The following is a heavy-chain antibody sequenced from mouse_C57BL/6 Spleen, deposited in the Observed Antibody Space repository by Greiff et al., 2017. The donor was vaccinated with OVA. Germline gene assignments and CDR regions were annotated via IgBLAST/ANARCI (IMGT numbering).Heavy chain of an antibody. D-gene: IGHD2-3*01. V-gene: IGHV5-16*01. J-gene: IGHJ1*03. CDR1: GFTFSDYY. CDR2: INYDGSST. Sequence: DVKLVESEGGLVQPGSSMKLSCTASGFTFSDYYMAWVRQVPEKGLEWVANINYDGSSTYYLDSLKSRFIISRDNAKNILYLQMSSLKSEDTATYYCARDGYYDDWYFDVWGTGTTVTVSS. CDR3: ARDGYYDDWYFDV.